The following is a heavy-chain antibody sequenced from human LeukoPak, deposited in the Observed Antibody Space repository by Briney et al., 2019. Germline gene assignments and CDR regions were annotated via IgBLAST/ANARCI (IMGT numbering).Heavy chain of an antibody. CDR2: IYYSGST. CDR3: ARAPVELGMTVIPDY. CDR1: GGSISSYY. Sequence: SETLSLTCTVSGGSISSYYWSWIRQPPGKGLEWIGYIYYSGSTNYNPSLKSRVTISVDTSKNQFSLKLSSVTAADTAVYYCARAPVELGMTVIPDYWGQGTLVTVSS. D-gene: IGHD7-27*01. J-gene: IGHJ4*02. V-gene: IGHV4-59*01.